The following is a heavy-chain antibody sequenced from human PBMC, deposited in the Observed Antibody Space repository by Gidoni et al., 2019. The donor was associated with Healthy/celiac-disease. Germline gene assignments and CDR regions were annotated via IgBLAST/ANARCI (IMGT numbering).Heavy chain of an antibody. Sequence: QVQLQQWGAGLLKPSETLSLTCAVYGGSFSGYYWSWIRQPPGKGLEWIGEINHSGSTNYNPSLKSRVTISVDTSKNQFSLKLSSVTAADTAVYYCAREFGGVRRGFLEWLLNDYFDYWGQGTLVTVSS. J-gene: IGHJ4*02. CDR3: AREFGGVRRGFLEWLLNDYFDY. CDR1: GGSFSGYY. V-gene: IGHV4-34*01. D-gene: IGHD3-3*01. CDR2: INHSGST.